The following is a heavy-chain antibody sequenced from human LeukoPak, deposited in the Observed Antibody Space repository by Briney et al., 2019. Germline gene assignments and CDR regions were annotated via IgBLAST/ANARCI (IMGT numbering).Heavy chain of an antibody. CDR1: GLTVSTNY. Sequence: GGSLRLFCAASGLTVSTNYMRWIRQAPGKGLEWVSLIYAGGGTAYADSVKGRFTISRDNSKNTLYLQMNYVRAEDTAVYYCARDMAYHDMLTGYEVSRFFDYWGQGTLVTVSS. J-gene: IGHJ4*02. V-gene: IGHV3-53*01. D-gene: IGHD3-9*01. CDR2: IYAGGGT. CDR3: ARDMAYHDMLTGYEVSRFFDY.